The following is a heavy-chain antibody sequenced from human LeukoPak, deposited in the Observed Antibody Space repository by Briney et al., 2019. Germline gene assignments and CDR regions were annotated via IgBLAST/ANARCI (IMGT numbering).Heavy chain of an antibody. CDR1: GFTFSAYA. D-gene: IGHD4-23*01. CDR2: IGSDNKP. Sequence: GGSLRLSCEASGFTFSAYAMTWVRQAPGQGLEWVSSIGSDNKPHYSESVKGRFAISRDNSKSMLFLQLNSLRAEDTAIYYCAKDPTTVVTPYYFDYWGQGTLVTVSS. V-gene: IGHV3-23*01. J-gene: IGHJ4*02. CDR3: AKDPTTVVTPYYFDY.